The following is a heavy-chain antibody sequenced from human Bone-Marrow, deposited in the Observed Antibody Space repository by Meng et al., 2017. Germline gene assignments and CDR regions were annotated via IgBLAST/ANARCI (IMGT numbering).Heavy chain of an antibody. Sequence: VPRVESGGGLVQPGRALRLSCTASGFTFSSYARHGVRQAPGKGLEWVAVISYDGSNKYYADSVKGRLTISRDNSKNTLYLQMNSLRAEDTAVYYCARVVWGYWGQGTLVTVSS. J-gene: IGHJ4*02. D-gene: IGHD1-26*01. V-gene: IGHV3-30*01. CDR2: ISYDGSNK. CDR3: ARVVWGY. CDR1: GFTFSSYA.